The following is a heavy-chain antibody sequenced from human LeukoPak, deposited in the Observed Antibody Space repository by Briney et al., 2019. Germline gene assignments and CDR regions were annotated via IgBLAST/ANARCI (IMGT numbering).Heavy chain of an antibody. CDR3: ARVPTDYYDSSGYYYAHDY. CDR2: ICSSSSYI. Sequence: GGSLRLSCAASGFTFSSYSMTWVRQAPGKGLEWVSSICSSSSYIYYADSVKGRFTISRDNAKNSLYLQMNSLRAEDTAVYYCARVPTDYYDSSGYYYAHDYWGQGTLVTVSS. V-gene: IGHV3-21*01. J-gene: IGHJ4*02. D-gene: IGHD3-22*01. CDR1: GFTFSSYS.